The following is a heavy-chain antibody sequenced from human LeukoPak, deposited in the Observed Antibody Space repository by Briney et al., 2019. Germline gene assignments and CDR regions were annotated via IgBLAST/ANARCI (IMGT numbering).Heavy chain of an antibody. J-gene: IGHJ4*02. Sequence: GGSLRLSCAASGFIFSNACMSWVRQAPGKGLEWVGRIKSKTDGGTTDYAAPVKGRFTISRDDSKNTLYLQMNSLKIEDTAVYYCARSFPLVVGATYFDYWGQGTLVTVSS. D-gene: IGHD2-15*01. CDR1: GFIFSNAC. CDR3: ARSFPLVVGATYFDY. V-gene: IGHV3-15*01. CDR2: IKSKTDGGTT.